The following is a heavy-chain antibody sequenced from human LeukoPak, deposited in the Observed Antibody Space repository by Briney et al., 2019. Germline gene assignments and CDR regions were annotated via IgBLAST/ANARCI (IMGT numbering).Heavy chain of an antibody. CDR3: AKESGIQLWLQTGSFDYFDY. V-gene: IGHV3-30*02. CDR1: GFTFSSYG. Sequence: PGGSLRLSCAASGFTFSSYGMHWVRQAPGKGLEWVAFIRYDGSNKYYADSVKGRFTISRDNSKNTLYLQMNSLRAEDTAVYYCAKESGIQLWLQTGSFDYFDYWGQGTLVTVSS. CDR2: IRYDGSNK. D-gene: IGHD5-18*01. J-gene: IGHJ4*02.